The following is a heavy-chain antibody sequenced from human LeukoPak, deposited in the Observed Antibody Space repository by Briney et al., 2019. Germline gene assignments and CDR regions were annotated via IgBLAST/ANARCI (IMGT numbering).Heavy chain of an antibody. CDR2: IYYSGST. V-gene: IGHV4-61*01. D-gene: IGHD5-12*01. J-gene: IGHJ6*03. Sequence: SETLSLTCTVSGGSISSSSYYWSWIRQPPGKGLEWIGYIYYSGSTNYNPSLKSRVTISVDTSKNQFSLKLSSVTAADTAVYYCARGYVAYYYYYMDVWGKGTTVTVSS. CDR3: ARGYVAYYYYYMDV. CDR1: GGSISSSSYY.